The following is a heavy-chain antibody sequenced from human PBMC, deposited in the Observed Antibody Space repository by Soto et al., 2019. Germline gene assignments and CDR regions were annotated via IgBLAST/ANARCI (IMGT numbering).Heavy chain of an antibody. J-gene: IGHJ1*01. CDR3: ASYGNYCTNGLCYQHFQH. D-gene: IGHD2-8*01. CDR2: IYYSGST. CDR1: GGSVSSGSYY. Sequence: TSETLSLTCTVSGGSVSSGSYYWSWIRQPPGKGLEWIGYIYYSGSTNYNPSLKSRVTISVDTSKNQFSLKLSSVTAADTAVYYRASYGNYCTNGLCYQHFQHWGQGTLVTVSS. V-gene: IGHV4-61*01.